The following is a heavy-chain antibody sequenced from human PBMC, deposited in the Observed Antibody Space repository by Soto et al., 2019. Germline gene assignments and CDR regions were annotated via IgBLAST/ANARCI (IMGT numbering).Heavy chain of an antibody. Sequence: GGSLRLSCAASGFTFSDYYMGWIRQAPGKGLEWISYINSGGTARYYIDSVKGRFTISRDNAKNSLYLQMNSLRAEDTAVYYCARDSGWHDFDYWGQGTPVTVSS. V-gene: IGHV3-11*01. D-gene: IGHD6-19*01. CDR3: ARDSGWHDFDY. J-gene: IGHJ4*02. CDR1: GFTFSDYY. CDR2: INSGGTAR.